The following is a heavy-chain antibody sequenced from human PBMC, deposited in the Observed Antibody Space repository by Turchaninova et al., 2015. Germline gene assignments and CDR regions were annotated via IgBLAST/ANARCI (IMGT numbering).Heavy chain of an antibody. CDR1: GRSFGVYY. V-gene: IGHV4-34*01. CDR3: ARRGFPGRLRFLEWNLRGGAFDI. D-gene: IGHD3-3*01. J-gene: IGHJ3*02. CDR2: IKHSERP. Sequence: QVPLQQWGAGLLKPSEPPCFPSAGSGRSFGVYYGSLTRQPPGKVLEWIGEIKHSERPNYNPSLKSRVTISVDTSKNQFSLKLSSVTAADTAVYYCARRGFPGRLRFLEWNLRGGAFDIWGQGTMVTVSS.